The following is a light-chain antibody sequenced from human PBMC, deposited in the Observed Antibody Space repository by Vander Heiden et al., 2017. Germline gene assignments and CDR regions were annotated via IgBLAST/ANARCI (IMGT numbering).Light chain of an antibody. J-gene: IGKJ5*01. V-gene: IGKV1-8*01. CDR3: QKYYGYHT. Sequence: AIRITLSPSPLSAFTGDRVTITRRASKGGRVYLAWYQQGPGKAPQLLKYGASALQSGVPSRFSGSGSGTDFTLTISYLQSEDFATCYCQKYYGYHTFGQGTQLEIK. CDR1: KGGRVY. CDR2: GAS.